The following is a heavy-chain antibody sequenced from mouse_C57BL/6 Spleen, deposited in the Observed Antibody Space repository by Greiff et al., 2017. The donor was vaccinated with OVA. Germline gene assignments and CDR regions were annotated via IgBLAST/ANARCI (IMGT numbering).Heavy chain of an antibody. J-gene: IGHJ3*01. CDR2: IYPGDGDT. CDR3: TRNWDSAY. V-gene: IGHV1-80*01. D-gene: IGHD4-1*01. Sequence: VQLQQSGAELVKPGASVKISCKASGYAFRRYWMNWVKQRPGKGLEWIGQIYPGDGDTNYNGKFKGKATLTADKSSSTAYMQLRSLTSEDSAVYFCTRNWDSAYWGQGTLGTVSA. CDR1: GYAFRRYW.